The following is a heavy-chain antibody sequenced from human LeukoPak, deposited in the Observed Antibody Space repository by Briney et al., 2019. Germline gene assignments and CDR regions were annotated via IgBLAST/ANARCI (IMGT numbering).Heavy chain of an antibody. V-gene: IGHV3-23*01. CDR3: AGPVGFDY. CDR2: ISDSGGRT. J-gene: IGHJ4*02. CDR1: GFPLGAFA. Sequence: PGGSLRLSCVASGFPLGAFALIGVGRPPGRGLEWVSTISDSGGRTYHAGFVKGRFTISRDNSKNTLYLQMNSLRAEDTAIYYCAGPVGFDYWGQGTLVTVSS. D-gene: IGHD1-26*01.